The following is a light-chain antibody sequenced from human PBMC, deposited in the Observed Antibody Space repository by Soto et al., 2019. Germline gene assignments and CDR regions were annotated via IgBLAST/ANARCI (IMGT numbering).Light chain of an antibody. V-gene: IGLV1-40*01. CDR3: QSYDSSLSAWV. Sequence: QSVQTQPPSVSGAPGQRVTISCTESSSNIGAGYDVHWYQQLPGTAPKLLIYANSNRPSGVPDRFSGSKSGTSASLAITGLQAEDEADYYCQSYDSSLSAWVFGGGTQLTVL. CDR1: SSNIGAGYD. J-gene: IGLJ3*02. CDR2: ANS.